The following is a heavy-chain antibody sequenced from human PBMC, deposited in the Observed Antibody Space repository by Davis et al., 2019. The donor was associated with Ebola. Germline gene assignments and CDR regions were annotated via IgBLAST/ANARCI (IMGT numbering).Heavy chain of an antibody. CDR2: IIPIFGTA. Sequence: AASVKVSCKASGGTFSSYAISWVRQAPGQGLEWMGGIIPIFGTANYAQKFQGRVTITADESTSTAYMELSSLRSEDTAVYYCASLYSNYDYYYYGMDVWGQGTTVTVSS. V-gene: IGHV1-69*13. CDR3: ASLYSNYDYYYYGMDV. CDR1: GGTFSSYA. J-gene: IGHJ6*02. D-gene: IGHD4-11*01.